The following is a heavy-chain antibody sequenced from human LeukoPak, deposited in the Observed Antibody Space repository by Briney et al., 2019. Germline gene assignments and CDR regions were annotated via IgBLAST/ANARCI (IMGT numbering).Heavy chain of an antibody. CDR3: AKSGGYGLIDY. Sequence: TSETLSLTCTVSGVSISGSGYYFGWIRQPPGKGLEWIGNIYYSGNTYYNASLESRVTISVGTSKNEFSLRLNSVTAADTAMYYCAKSGGYGLIDYWGQGTLVTVSS. J-gene: IGHJ4*02. CDR2: IYYSGNT. CDR1: GVSISGSGYY. D-gene: IGHD1-26*01. V-gene: IGHV4-39*01.